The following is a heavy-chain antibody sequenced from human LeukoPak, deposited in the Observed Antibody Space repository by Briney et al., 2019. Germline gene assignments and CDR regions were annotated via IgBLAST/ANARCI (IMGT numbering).Heavy chain of an antibody. D-gene: IGHD1/OR15-1a*01. V-gene: IGHV3-23*01. CDR1: GFSFSNYA. J-gene: IGHJ3*01. CDR2: IRGTGSST. Sequence: GGSLRLSCAASGFSFSNYAMAWVRQGPGKGLEWVSTIRGTGSSTNYADSVEGRFTISRDNSRNTLCLQMNSLRGEDTAVYFCAKGTLSIWPVPFDFWGQGTLVTVSS. CDR3: AKGTLSIWPVPFDF.